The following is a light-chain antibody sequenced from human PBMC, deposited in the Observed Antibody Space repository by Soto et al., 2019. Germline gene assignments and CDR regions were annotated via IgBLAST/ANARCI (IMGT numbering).Light chain of an antibody. J-gene: IGKJ2*01. V-gene: IGKV3-20*01. CDR3: QRYGGSPPHT. CDR1: QSVSNNY. CDR2: GAS. Sequence: EIVLTQSPGTLSLSPGEGATLSCRASQSVSNNYLAWYQQKPGQAPRLLISGASSRATGIPDRFSGSGSGTDFTLTISRLESEDFAVYYCQRYGGSPPHTFGQGTKLEIK.